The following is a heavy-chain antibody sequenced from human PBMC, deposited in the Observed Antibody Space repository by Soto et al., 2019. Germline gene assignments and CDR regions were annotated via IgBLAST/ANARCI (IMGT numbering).Heavy chain of an antibody. CDR2: ISYDGRQS. Sequence: PGGSLRLSCAASGFTFTAFAVHWVRQAPGKGLEWVAVISYDGRQSHYADSVKGRLTLSRDNSKNTLYLQMNSLRAEDTAVYYCAKVSVSSLRSPLGYWGQGTLVTVSS. D-gene: IGHD3-10*01. CDR1: GFTFTAFA. V-gene: IGHV3-30*04. J-gene: IGHJ4*02. CDR3: AKVSVSSLRSPLGY.